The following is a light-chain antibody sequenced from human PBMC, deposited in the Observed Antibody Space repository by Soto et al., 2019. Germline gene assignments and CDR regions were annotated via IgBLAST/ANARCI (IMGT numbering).Light chain of an antibody. Sequence: EIVMTQSPATLSVSPGERATLSCRASQSVSNKLAWYQQKPGQAPRLVIYDTYTRATGIPARFSGSGSGTEFTLTISSLQFEDFAVYYCQQYNNWPPITFGQGTRLEI. CDR1: QSVSNK. V-gene: IGKV3-15*01. J-gene: IGKJ5*01. CDR2: DTY. CDR3: QQYNNWPPIT.